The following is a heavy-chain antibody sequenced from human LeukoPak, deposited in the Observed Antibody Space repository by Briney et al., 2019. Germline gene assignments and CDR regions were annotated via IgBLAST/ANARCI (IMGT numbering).Heavy chain of an antibody. CDR3: AKGRYDFWSGYYPEYYFDY. D-gene: IGHD3-3*01. CDR1: GFTFSSYA. J-gene: IGHJ4*02. Sequence: GGSLRLTCAASGFTFSSYAMSWVRQAPGKGLEWVSAISGSGGSTYYADSVKGRFTISRDNSKNTLYLQMNSLRAEDTAVYYCAKGRYDFWSGYYPEYYFDYWGQGTLVTVSS. CDR2: ISGSGGST. V-gene: IGHV3-23*01.